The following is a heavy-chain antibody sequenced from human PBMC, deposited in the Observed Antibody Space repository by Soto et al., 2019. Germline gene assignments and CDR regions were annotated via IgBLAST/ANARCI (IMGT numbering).Heavy chain of an antibody. CDR3: AKGGSVTTFKFDY. Sequence: GVSLIVSCAAAGFTFDYYAMHWVRQAPGKGLEWVSSISWSSDTIAYADSVKGRFTISRDNARNSLYLQMNSLRADDTALYYCAKGGSVTTFKFDYWGQGTLVTVSS. D-gene: IGHD4-17*01. CDR1: GFTFDYYA. V-gene: IGHV3-9*01. J-gene: IGHJ4*02. CDR2: ISWSSDTI.